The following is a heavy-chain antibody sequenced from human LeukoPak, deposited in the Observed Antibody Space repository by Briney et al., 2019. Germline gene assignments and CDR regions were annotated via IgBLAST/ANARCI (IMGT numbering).Heavy chain of an antibody. Sequence: GGSLRLSCTASGFAFDEHGMSWVRQVPGKGLEWVSGINWSGGSTGYADPLRGRFTISRDNTKNSLYLQMDSLRAEDTALYYCARAPITSPFYFDYWGQGTLVTVSS. D-gene: IGHD2-2*01. J-gene: IGHJ4*02. CDR2: INWSGGST. V-gene: IGHV3-20*04. CDR1: GFAFDEHG. CDR3: ARAPITSPFYFDY.